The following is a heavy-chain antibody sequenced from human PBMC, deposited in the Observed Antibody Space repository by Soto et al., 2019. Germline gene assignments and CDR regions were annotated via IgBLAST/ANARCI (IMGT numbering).Heavy chain of an antibody. CDR1: GFTFSSYA. V-gene: IGHV3-23*01. D-gene: IGHD6-19*01. CDR2: ISGSGGST. CDR3: AKVRISSGWYYFDY. J-gene: IGHJ4*02. Sequence: PGGSLRLSCAASGFTFSSYAMSWVRQAPGKGLEWVSAISGSGGSTYYADSVKGRFTISRDNSKNTLYLQMNSLRAEDTAVYYCAKVRISSGWYYFDYWGQGTLVTRLL.